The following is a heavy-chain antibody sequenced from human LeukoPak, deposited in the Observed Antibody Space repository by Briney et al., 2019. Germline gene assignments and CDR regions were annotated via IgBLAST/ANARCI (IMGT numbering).Heavy chain of an antibody. V-gene: IGHV3-23*01. J-gene: IGHJ4*02. Sequence: GSLRLSCAASGFNFHRYAMRWVRQAAGKGLEWVSGIGGSGHSSHYAESVKGRFTVSRDNSRNILYLQMNGLRAEDTAVYYYGKYRDIIMMTAYGSDYWGQGTLVTVSS. D-gene: IGHD3-9*01. CDR3: GKYRDIIMMTAYGSDY. CDR1: GFNFHRYA. CDR2: IGGSGHSS.